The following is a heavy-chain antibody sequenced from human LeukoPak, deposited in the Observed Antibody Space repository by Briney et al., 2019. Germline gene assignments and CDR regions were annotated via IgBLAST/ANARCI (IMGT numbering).Heavy chain of an antibody. Sequence: PGGSLRLSCLASGFTFSNTWTNWVRQAPGKGLEWVARIRSKRDGGTTDYAAPVKGRFTISRDDSKNTMYLQMNSLKAEDTAVYYCARDWYYAFDFWGQGTMVTVSS. CDR3: ARDWYYAFDF. D-gene: IGHD2-21*02. CDR2: IRSKRDGGTT. J-gene: IGHJ3*01. V-gene: IGHV3-15*07. CDR1: GFTFSNTW.